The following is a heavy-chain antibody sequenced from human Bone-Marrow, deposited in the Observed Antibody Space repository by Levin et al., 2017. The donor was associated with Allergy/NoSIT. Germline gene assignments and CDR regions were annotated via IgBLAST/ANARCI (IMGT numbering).Heavy chain of an antibody. CDR3: ARHWFGGFAPFDY. Sequence: SETLSLTCTVSGGSINSSSFYWGWIRQPPGKGLEWIGSIFHSGSTYYNPSLKSRVTVSVDTSRSQFSLKMSSVTAADTAIHFCARHWFGGFAPFDYWGQGTLVAVSS. J-gene: IGHJ4*02. CDR2: IFHSGST. V-gene: IGHV4-39*01. CDR1: GGSINSSSFY. D-gene: IGHD3-10*01.